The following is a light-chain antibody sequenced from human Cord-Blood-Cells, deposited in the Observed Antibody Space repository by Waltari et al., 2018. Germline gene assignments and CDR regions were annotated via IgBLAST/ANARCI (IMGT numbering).Light chain of an antibody. V-gene: IGLV2-14*03. CDR2: DVS. CDR1: SSDVGGYNY. J-gene: IGLJ3*02. Sequence: QSALTQPASVSGSPGQSITIPCTGTSSDVGGYNYVPLYQQHPGKAPQLKIYDVSNRPSVVSIRFSGSKSGNTASLTSSGRQAEDEADYYCSSDTSSSTWVFGGGTKLTVL. CDR3: SSDTSSSTWV.